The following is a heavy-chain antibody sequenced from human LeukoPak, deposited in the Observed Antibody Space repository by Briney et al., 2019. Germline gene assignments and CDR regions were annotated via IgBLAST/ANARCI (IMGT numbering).Heavy chain of an antibody. D-gene: IGHD6-13*01. CDR2: IYPGDSDT. V-gene: IGHV5-51*01. Sequence: GESLKISCKISGHTSATYYINWVRQMPGKGLEWMGIIYPGDSDTRYSPSFQGQVTISADKSISTAYLQWSSLKASDTAMYYCARPGRLQLVADAFDIWGQGTLVTVSS. CDR1: GHTSATYY. CDR3: ARPGRLQLVADAFDI. J-gene: IGHJ3*02.